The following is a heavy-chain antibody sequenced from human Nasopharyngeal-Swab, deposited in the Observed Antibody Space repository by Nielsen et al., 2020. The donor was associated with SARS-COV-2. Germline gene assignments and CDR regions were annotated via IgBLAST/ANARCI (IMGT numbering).Heavy chain of an antibody. D-gene: IGHD3-22*01. J-gene: IGHJ4*02. CDR2: ISYDGSNK. CDR1: GFTFSSYG. CDR3: ATAFGVTMISPCNY. Sequence: GESLKISCVTSGFTFSSYGMHWVRQAPGKGLEWMAVISYDGSNKYYADSVKGRFTISRDNSKNTLYLQMNSLRAEDTAVYYCATAFGVTMISPCNYWGQGTLVTVSS. V-gene: IGHV3-30*03.